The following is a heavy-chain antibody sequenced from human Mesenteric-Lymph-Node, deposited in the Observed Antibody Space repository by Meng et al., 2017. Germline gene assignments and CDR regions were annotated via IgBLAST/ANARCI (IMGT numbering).Heavy chain of an antibody. J-gene: IGHJ4*02. V-gene: IGHV3-20*04. D-gene: IGHD2-21*01. CDR1: GFTFDDYG. CDR3: AREDKGDYDY. CDR2: INWNGGST. Sequence: GESLKISCAASGFTFDDYGMSWVRQAPGKGLEWVSGINWNGGSTGYADSVKGRFTISRDNSKNTLYLQMGSLRTEDTAVYYCAREDKGDYDYWGQGTLVTVSS.